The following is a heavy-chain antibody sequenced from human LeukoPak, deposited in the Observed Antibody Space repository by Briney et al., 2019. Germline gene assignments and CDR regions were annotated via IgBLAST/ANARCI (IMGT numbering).Heavy chain of an antibody. CDR1: GYSSTSYW. CDR3: ARSSWYITTPDY. V-gene: IGHV5-51*01. Sequence: GESLKISCKGSGYSSTSYWIGWVRQIPGKGLEWMGIIYPGDSDTRYSPSFQGQVTISADKTISTAYLQWSSLKASDTAMYYCARSSWYITTPDYWGQGTLVTVSS. D-gene: IGHD6-13*01. CDR2: IYPGDSDT. J-gene: IGHJ4*02.